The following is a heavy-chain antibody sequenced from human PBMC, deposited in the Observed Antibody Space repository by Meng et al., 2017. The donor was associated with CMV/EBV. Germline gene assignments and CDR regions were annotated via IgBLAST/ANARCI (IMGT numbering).Heavy chain of an antibody. D-gene: IGHD2-2*01. CDR3: AKVARSTSYYFDY. CDR2: IRYDGSNK. J-gene: IGHJ4*02. V-gene: IGHV3-30*02. Sequence: GESLKISCAASGFTFSSYGMHWVRQAPGKGLEWVAFIRYDGSNKYYAESVKGRFTISRDNSKNTLYLQMNSLRAEDTAVYYCAKVARSTSYYFDYWGQGTLVTVSS. CDR1: GFTFSSYG.